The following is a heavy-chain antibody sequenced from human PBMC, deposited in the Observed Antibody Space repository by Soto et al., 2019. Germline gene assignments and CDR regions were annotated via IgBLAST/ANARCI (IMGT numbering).Heavy chain of an antibody. Sequence: GASVKVSCKASGYTFTSYGISWVRQAPGQGLEWMGWISAYNGNTNYAQKLQGRVTMTTDTSTSTAYMELRSLRSDDTAVYYCARDDRMNIAPDRYCSSTSCYYLAFDIWGQGTMVTVSS. CDR1: GYTFTSYG. CDR3: ARDDRMNIAPDRYCSSTSCYYLAFDI. J-gene: IGHJ3*02. V-gene: IGHV1-18*01. D-gene: IGHD2-2*01. CDR2: ISAYNGNT.